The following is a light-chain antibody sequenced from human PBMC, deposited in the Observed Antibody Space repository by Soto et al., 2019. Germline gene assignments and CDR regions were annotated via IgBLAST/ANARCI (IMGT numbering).Light chain of an antibody. CDR2: GAS. Sequence: EIVLTQSPGTLSLSPVERAKLSCIASQSVSSSYLAWYQQKPGQAPRLLIYGASSRATGIPDRFSGSGSGTDFTLTISRLEPEDFAVYYCQQYGSSPTWKCGQGTKGDIK. J-gene: IGKJ1*01. CDR1: QSVSSSY. CDR3: QQYGSSPTWK. V-gene: IGKV3-20*01.